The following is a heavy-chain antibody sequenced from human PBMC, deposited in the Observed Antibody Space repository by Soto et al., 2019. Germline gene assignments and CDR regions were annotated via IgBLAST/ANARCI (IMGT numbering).Heavy chain of an antibody. Sequence: GGSLRISCAASGFTFSSYAMHWVRQAPGKGLEWVAVISYDGSNKYYADSVKGRFTISRDNSKNTLYLQMNSLRAEDTAVYYCARDEGVTMIVVVSWGQGTLVTVSS. CDR1: GFTFSSYA. CDR2: ISYDGSNK. D-gene: IGHD3-22*01. J-gene: IGHJ4*02. V-gene: IGHV3-30-3*01. CDR3: ARDEGVTMIVVVS.